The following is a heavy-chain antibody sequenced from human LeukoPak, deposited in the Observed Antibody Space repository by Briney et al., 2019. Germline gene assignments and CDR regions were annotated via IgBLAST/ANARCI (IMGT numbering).Heavy chain of an antibody. CDR3: ATSIGVAVAFDF. CDR2: IGSASSYV. V-gene: IGHV3-21*04. D-gene: IGHD6-19*01. CDR1: GITFKNYN. Sequence: GGSLRLSCAASGITFKNYNMNWVRQAPGKGLEWVAFIGSASSYVFYADSVKGRFTISRDNAKDSLYLQMNSLKAEDTAIYYCATSIGVAVAFDFWGQGTLVTVSS. J-gene: IGHJ4*02.